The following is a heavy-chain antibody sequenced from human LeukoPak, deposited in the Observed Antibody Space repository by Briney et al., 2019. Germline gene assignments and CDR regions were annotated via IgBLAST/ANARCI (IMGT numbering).Heavy chain of an antibody. D-gene: IGHD3-22*01. Sequence: SETLSLTCAVYGGSFSGYYWSWIRQPPGKGLEWIGEIDHSGRTNSNPSLKSRVTISVDMSKNQFFLRLSSVTAADTAVYYCARKTYYYDSSGYRPYYYYGMDVWGQGTTVTVSS. CDR2: IDHSGRT. V-gene: IGHV4-34*01. CDR3: ARKTYYYDSSGYRPYYYYGMDV. J-gene: IGHJ6*02. CDR1: GGSFSGYY.